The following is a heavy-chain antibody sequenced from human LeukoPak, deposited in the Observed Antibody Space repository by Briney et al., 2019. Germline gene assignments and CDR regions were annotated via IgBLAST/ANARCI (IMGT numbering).Heavy chain of an antibody. D-gene: IGHD2-15*01. J-gene: IGHJ5*02. V-gene: IGHV3-23*01. CDR1: RLTLNSYA. CDR3: SKGGYTSCFDP. Sequence: GGSLRLSCTVYRLTLNSYAMSWVRQAPGKGLEWVSNIRANGVDTHYADSAKGRFTITRDNSKKTLYLEMYSLRAEDTAVYYCSKGGYTSCFDPWGQGTLVTVSS. CDR2: IRANGVDT.